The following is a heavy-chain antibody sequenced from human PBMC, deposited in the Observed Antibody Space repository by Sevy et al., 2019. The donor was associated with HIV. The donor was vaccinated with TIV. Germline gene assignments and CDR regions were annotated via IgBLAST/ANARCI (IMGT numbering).Heavy chain of an antibody. V-gene: IGHV1-69*13. CDR2: IIPIFGTA. D-gene: IGHD3-22*01. J-gene: IGHJ3*02. CDR3: ARPKTMIVVVDAFDI. Sequence: ASVKVSCKASGGTFSSYAISWVRQAPGQGLEWMGGIIPIFGTANYVQKFQGRVTITADESTGTAYMELSSLRSEDTAVYYCARPKTMIVVVDAFDIWGQGTMVTVSS. CDR1: GGTFSSYA.